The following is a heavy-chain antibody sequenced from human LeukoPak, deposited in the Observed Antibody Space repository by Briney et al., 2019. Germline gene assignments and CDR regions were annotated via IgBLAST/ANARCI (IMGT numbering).Heavy chain of an antibody. J-gene: IGHJ4*02. V-gene: IGHV3-7*01. CDR3: ARGSDTLIVVVPPGY. Sequence: GGSLRLSCAASGFTFSSYGMHWVRQAPGKGLEWVANINQDGSEKYYVDSVRDRFTISRDNAKNLLYLQMNSLRAEDTAVYYCARGSDTLIVVVPPGYWGQGTLVTVSS. CDR2: INQDGSEK. CDR1: GFTFSSYG. D-gene: IGHD3-22*01.